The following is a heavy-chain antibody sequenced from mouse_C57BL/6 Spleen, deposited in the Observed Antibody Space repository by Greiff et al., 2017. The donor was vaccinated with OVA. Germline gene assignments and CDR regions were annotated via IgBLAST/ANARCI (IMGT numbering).Heavy chain of an antibody. Sequence: VHLVESGPELVKPGASVKLSCKASGYTFTSYDINWVKQRPGQGLEWIGWIYPRDGSTKYNEKFKGKATLTVDTSSSTAYMELHSLTSEDSAVYFCARKAHSAGDAMDYWGQGTSVTVSS. V-gene: IGHV1-85*01. J-gene: IGHJ4*01. CDR1: GYTFTSYD. CDR2: IYPRDGST. CDR3: ARKAHSAGDAMDY.